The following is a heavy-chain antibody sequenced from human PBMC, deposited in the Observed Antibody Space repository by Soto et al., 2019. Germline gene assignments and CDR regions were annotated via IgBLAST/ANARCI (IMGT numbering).Heavy chain of an antibody. V-gene: IGHV4-39*07. D-gene: IGHD5-12*01. J-gene: IGHJ4*02. CDR3: ERVFNIVATTSNFDY. Sequence: PSETLSLTCTVSGGSISSSSYYWGWIRQPPGKGLEWIGRINHSGSTNYNPSLKSRVTISVDTSKNQFSLKLSSVTAADTAVYYCERVFNIVATTSNFDYWGQGTLVTVSS. CDR2: INHSGST. CDR1: GGSISSSSYY.